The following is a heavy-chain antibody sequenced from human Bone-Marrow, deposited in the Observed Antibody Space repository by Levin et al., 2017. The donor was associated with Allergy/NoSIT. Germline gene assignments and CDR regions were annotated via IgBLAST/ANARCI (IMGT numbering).Heavy chain of an antibody. CDR2: IYYTGSA. D-gene: IGHD3-3*01. V-gene: IGHV4-31*03. CDR1: GDSISTNSYH. J-gene: IGHJ5*02. CDR3: ARGTALPLFEWS. Sequence: PSETLSLTCTVFGDSISTNSYHWNWIRHQPGKALEWIGWIYYTGSAQYNPSLKHRATISVDTSQNRISLQLTSITAADTAVYYCARGTALPLFEWSWGQGILVTVSA.